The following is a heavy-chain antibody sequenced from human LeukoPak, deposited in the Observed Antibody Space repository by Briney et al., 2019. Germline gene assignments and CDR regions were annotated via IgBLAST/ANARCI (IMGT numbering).Heavy chain of an antibody. V-gene: IGHV1-46*01. D-gene: IGHD1-14*01. Sequence: GASVKVSCKASGYTFISYYMHWVRQAPGQGLEWIGIINPSGGSTSYAQKFQGRVTMTRDTSTSTVYMELSSLRSEDTAVYYCASSETDYYYYYMDVWGKGTTVTVSS. CDR3: ASSETDYYYYYMDV. CDR1: GYTFISYY. J-gene: IGHJ6*03. CDR2: INPSGGST.